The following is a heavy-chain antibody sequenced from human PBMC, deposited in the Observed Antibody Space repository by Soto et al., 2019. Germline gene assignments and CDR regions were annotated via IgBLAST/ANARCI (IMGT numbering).Heavy chain of an antibody. J-gene: IGHJ4*02. D-gene: IGHD3-16*01. V-gene: IGHV3-74*01. Sequence: GGSLRLSCAASGFSISSYWMHWVRQAPGKGLIWVSRINRDGSSTSYVDSVKGRFTISRDNAKNALYMQMNSLRVDDTAVYYCARDLGLCGQGTLVTVSS. CDR2: INRDGSST. CDR3: ARDLGL. CDR1: GFSISSYW.